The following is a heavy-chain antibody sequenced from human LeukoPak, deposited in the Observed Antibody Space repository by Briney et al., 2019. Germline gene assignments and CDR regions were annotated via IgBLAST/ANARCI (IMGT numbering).Heavy chain of an antibody. J-gene: IGHJ4*02. V-gene: IGHV3-23*01. CDR2: ISGSGGST. Sequence: GGSLRLSCAASGFTFSSYAMSWVRQAPGKGLEWVSAISGSGGSTYYAHSVKGRFTISRDNSKNTLYLQMNSLRAEDAAVYYCARGGRLGDYWGQGTLVTVSA. CDR1: GFTFSSYA. CDR3: ARGGRLGDY. D-gene: IGHD3-16*01.